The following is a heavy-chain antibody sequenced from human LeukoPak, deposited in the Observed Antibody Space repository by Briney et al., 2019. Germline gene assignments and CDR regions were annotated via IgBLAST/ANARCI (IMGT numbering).Heavy chain of an antibody. D-gene: IGHD5-18*01. CDR3: TTIKRGDIIGYFDF. V-gene: IGHV4-59*11. CDR1: GGSMTTHH. CDR2: VFDSGRT. J-gene: IGHJ4*02. Sequence: SETLSLTCTVSGGSMTTHHWNWIRQTPGKGLEWIGYVFDSGRTKVNPSLTSRVTLSTDTSKNQLSLRLSSVTAADTAVYYCTTIKRGDIIGYFDFWGQGILVTVSS.